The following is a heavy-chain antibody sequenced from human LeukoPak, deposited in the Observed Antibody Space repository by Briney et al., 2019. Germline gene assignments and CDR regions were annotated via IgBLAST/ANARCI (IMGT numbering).Heavy chain of an antibody. CDR1: GYTFTSYA. J-gene: IGHJ6*02. CDR3: ARAFLRGNYDSSGTAYYYYGMDV. Sequence: SVKVSCKASGYTFTSYAISWVRQAPGQGLEWMGGIIPIFGTANYAQKFQGRVTITADESTSTAYMELSSLRSEDTAVYYCARAFLRGNYDSSGTAYYYYGMDVWGQGTTVTVSS. D-gene: IGHD3-22*01. V-gene: IGHV1-69*13. CDR2: IIPIFGTA.